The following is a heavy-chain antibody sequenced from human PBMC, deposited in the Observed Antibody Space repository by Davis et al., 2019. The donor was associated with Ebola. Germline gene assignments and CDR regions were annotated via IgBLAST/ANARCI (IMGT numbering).Heavy chain of an antibody. D-gene: IGHD4-17*01. V-gene: IGHV4-38-2*01. J-gene: IGHJ4*02. CDR2: IYHSGST. CDR3: ASQTTVTYIDY. CDR1: GYSISSGYY. Sequence: SETLSLTCAVSGYSISSGYYWGWIRQPPGKGLEWIGSIYHSGSTYYNPSLKSRVTISVDTSKNQFSLKLSSVTAADTAVYYCASQTTVTYIDYWGQGTLVTVSS.